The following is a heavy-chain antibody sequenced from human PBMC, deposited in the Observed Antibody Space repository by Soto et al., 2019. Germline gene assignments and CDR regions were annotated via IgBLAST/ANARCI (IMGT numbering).Heavy chain of an antibody. CDR1: GGYISSYC. V-gene: IGHV4-59*05. CDR2: IYYDGRT. D-gene: IGHD2-8*01. Sequence: SETLSLTCPVSGGYISSYCWSWIRQPPGKGLEWVGSIYYDGRTYYNASLKSRVTISVDTSKNQFSLKVNSVTVADTAVYYCARRSHTNWPAYWGHGTQVTVSS. CDR3: ARRSHTNWPAY. J-gene: IGHJ4*01.